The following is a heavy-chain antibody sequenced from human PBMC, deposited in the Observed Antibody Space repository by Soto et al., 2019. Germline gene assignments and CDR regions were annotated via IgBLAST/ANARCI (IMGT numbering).Heavy chain of an antibody. D-gene: IGHD3-10*01. J-gene: IGHJ4*02. CDR2: IYPGDSDT. CDR1: GYSFTSYW. V-gene: IGHV5-51*01. CDR3: ARNMWFGELLSPGGY. Sequence: GESLKISCKGSGYSFTSYWIGWVRQMPGKGLEWMGIIYPGDSDTRYSPSFQGQVTISADKSISTAYLQWSSLKASDTAMYYCARNMWFGELLSPGGYWGQGTLVTVSS.